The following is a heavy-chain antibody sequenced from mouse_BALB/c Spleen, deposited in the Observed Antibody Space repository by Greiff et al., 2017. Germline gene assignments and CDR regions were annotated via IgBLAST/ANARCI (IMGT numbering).Heavy chain of an antibody. CDR3: ARWAPYGNYGAY. CDR1: GYTFTSYT. Sequence: QVQLQQSGAELARPGASVKMSCKASGYTFTSYTMHWVKQRPGQGLEWIGYINPSSGYTNYNQKFKDKATLTADKSSSTAYMQLSSLTSEDSAVYYCARWAPYGNYGAYWGQGTLVTVSA. D-gene: IGHD2-10*02. J-gene: IGHJ3*01. CDR2: INPSSGYT. V-gene: IGHV1-4*01.